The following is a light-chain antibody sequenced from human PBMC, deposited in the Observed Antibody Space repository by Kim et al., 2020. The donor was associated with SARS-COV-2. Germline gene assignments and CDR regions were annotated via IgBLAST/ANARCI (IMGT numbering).Light chain of an antibody. CDR3: QVWDGSSDHWV. J-gene: IGLJ3*02. Sequence: APGKTATVTCGGDRSGGKTVLGYEQRPGQAPVVVIRYDNARPSGISERFSGSNSGNTATLTIGRVEAGDEADYYCQVWDGSSDHWVFGGGTQLTVL. V-gene: IGLV3-21*04. CDR2: YDN. CDR1: RSGGKT.